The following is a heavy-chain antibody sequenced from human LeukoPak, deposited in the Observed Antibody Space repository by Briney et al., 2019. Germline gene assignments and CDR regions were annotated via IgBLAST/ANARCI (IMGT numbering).Heavy chain of an antibody. Sequence: PSETLSLTCTVSGGSISSSSYYWGWIRQPPGKGLEWIGSIYYSGSTYYNPSLKSRVTISVDTSKNQFSLKLSSVTAADTAVYYCARSLPGAIGAADFWGQGTLVTVSS. CDR1: GGSISSSSYY. CDR3: ARSLPGAIGAADF. D-gene: IGHD6-13*01. CDR2: IYYSGST. J-gene: IGHJ4*02. V-gene: IGHV4-39*07.